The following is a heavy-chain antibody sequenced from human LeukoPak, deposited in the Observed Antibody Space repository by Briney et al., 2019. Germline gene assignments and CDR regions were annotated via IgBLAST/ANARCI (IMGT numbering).Heavy chain of an antibody. CDR2: INWSGDST. D-gene: IGHD3-10*02. V-gene: IGHV3-20*04. CDR1: GFTFSSYA. CDR3: AELGITMIGGV. J-gene: IGHJ6*04. Sequence: GGSLRLSCAASGFTFSSYAMHWVRQAPGKGLEWVSGINWSGDSTGYADSVKGRFTISRDNAKNSLYLQMNSLRAEDTAVYYCAELGITMIGGVWGKGTTVTISS.